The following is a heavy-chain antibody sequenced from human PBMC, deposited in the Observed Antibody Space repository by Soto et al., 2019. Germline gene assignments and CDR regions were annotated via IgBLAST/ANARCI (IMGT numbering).Heavy chain of an antibody. CDR1: GCSVSSGGYY. CDR3: ARSAGYSSSWYLYHFDY. D-gene: IGHD6-13*01. Sequence: XLSLTCTVSGCSVSSGGYYWSWIRQHPGKGLEWIGYIYYSGSTYYNPSLKSRVTISIDTSKNQFSLKLSSVTAADTAVYYCARSAGYSSSWYLYHFDYWGQGNLVTVSS. CDR2: IYYSGST. V-gene: IGHV4-31*03. J-gene: IGHJ4*02.